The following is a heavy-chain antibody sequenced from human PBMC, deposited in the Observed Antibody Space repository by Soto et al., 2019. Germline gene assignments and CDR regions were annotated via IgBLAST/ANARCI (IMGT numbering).Heavy chain of an antibody. J-gene: IGHJ4*02. D-gene: IGHD5-12*01. CDR2: IYYSGST. CDR1: GGSISSGDYY. V-gene: IGHV4-30-4*01. CDR3: ARWLGYGPHFDY. Sequence: QVQLQESGPGLVKPSQTLSLTCTVSGGSISSGDYYWSWIRQPPGKGLEWNGYIYYSGSTYYNPSRKSRMTISVDTSKNQFSLKLTSVTAADTAVYYCARWLGYGPHFDYWGQGTLVTVSS.